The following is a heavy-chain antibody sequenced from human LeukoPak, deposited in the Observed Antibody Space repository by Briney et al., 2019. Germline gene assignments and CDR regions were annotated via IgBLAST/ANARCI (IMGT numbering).Heavy chain of an antibody. J-gene: IGHJ6*02. Sequence: PGRSLRLSCAASGFTFDDYAMHWVRQAPGKGLEWVSCTSWNSGSIAYADSVKGRFTISRDNAKNSLYLQMDSLRAEDTALYYCAKDTSSIFRVASTKKYGLDVWGQGTTVTVSS. V-gene: IGHV3-9*01. CDR2: TSWNSGSI. CDR3: AKDTSSIFRVASTKKYGLDV. D-gene: IGHD3-3*01. CDR1: GFTFDDYA.